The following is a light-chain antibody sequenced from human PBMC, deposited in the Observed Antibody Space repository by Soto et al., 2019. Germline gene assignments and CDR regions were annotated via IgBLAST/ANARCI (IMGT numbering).Light chain of an antibody. J-gene: IGKJ3*01. CDR3: YQYGSSPYT. CDR1: QSISSSQ. V-gene: IGKV3-20*01. CDR2: GPS. Sequence: EIVLTQSPGTLSLSPGERATLSCRASQSISSSQVAWYQQKAGQAPRLLFYGPSSRATGIPDRFSGSGSGTDFTRTISRLAPEDFAVYYCYQYGSSPYTFGPGTKVDIK.